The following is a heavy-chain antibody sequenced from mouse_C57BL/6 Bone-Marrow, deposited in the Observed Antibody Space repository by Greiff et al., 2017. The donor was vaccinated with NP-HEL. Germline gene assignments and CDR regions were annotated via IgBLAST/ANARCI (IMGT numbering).Heavy chain of an antibody. CDR3: TTYGNDY. CDR2: IDPENGDT. V-gene: IGHV14-4*01. CDR1: GFNIKDDY. D-gene: IGHD1-1*01. Sequence: EVKVEASGAELVRPGASVKLSCTASGFNIKDDYMHWVKQRPEQGLEWIGWIDPENGDTEYASKFQGKATITADTSSNTAYLQLSSLTSEDTAVYYWTTYGNDYWGQGTTLTVSS. J-gene: IGHJ2*01.